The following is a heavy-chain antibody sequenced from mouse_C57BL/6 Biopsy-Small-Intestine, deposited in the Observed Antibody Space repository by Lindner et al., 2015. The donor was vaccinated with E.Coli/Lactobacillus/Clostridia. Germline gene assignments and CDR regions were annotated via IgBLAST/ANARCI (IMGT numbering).Heavy chain of an antibody. CDR3: ARATPTTTSIREAFDI. D-gene: IGHD2-10*01. J-gene: IGHJ1*01. V-gene: IGHV1-72*04. Sequence: SVKVSCKASGYTFTGYHIHWVRQAPGQGLEWMGWMNPNSGGTKYEKRFQGRVTMTRDTSLSTAYMELSTLTSDDTAVYYCARATPTTTSIREAFDIWGQGTMVTVSS. CDR1: GYTFTGYH. CDR2: MNPNSGGT.